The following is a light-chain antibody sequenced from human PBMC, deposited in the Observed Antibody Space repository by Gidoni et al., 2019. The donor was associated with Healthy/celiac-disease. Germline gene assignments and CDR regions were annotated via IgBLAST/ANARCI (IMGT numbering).Light chain of an antibody. CDR2: DAS. CDR3: QQRGTLFT. CDR1: QSVSSY. J-gene: IGKJ3*01. Sequence: VLTQSPATLSLAPGERATLSCRASQSVSSYLAWYQQKLGQAPRLLIYDASNRGTGIPARFSGSGAGTDFTLTISSLEPEDFALYYCQQRGTLFTFGPGTKVDIK. V-gene: IGKV3-11*01.